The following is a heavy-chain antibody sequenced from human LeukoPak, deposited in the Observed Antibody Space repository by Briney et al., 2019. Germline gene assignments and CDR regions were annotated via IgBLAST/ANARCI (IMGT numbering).Heavy chain of an antibody. Sequence: GGSLRLSCAASGFTFSSFGMSWVRQAPGKGLEWVSSISSSGGYIYYADSVKGRFTISRDNAKNSLYLQMNSLRAEDTAVYYCARSLYGSGSYYDAFDIWGQGTMVTVSS. CDR2: ISSSGGYI. CDR1: GFTFSSFG. V-gene: IGHV3-21*01. D-gene: IGHD3-10*01. CDR3: ARSLYGSGSYYDAFDI. J-gene: IGHJ3*02.